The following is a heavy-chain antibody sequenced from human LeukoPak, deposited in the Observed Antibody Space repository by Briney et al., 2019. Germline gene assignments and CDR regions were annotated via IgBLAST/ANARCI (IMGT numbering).Heavy chain of an antibody. D-gene: IGHD3-22*01. J-gene: IGHJ4*02. CDR2: ISAYNGNT. CDR3: ARIRGYYYDSSGSFDY. V-gene: IGHV1-18*01. CDR1: GGTFSSYA. Sequence: ASVKVSCTASGGTFSSYAISWVRQAPGQGLEWMGWISAYNGNTNYAQKLQGRVTMTTDTSTSTAYMELRSLRSDDTAAYYCARIRGYYYDSSGSFDYWGQGTLVTVSS.